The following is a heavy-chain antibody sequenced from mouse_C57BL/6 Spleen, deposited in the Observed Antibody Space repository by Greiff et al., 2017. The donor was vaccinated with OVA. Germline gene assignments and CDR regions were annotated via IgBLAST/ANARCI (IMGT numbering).Heavy chain of an antibody. D-gene: IGHD4-1*01. CDR1: GYTFTSYW. CDR2: INPSNGGT. J-gene: IGHJ4*01. CDR3: ARDRNWDGGAMDY. Sequence: VQLQQPGTELVKPGASVKLSCKASGYTFTSYWMHWVKQRPGQGLEWIGNINPSNGGTNYNEKFKSKATLTVDKSSSTAYMQLSSLTSEDSAVYYCARDRNWDGGAMDYWGQGTSVTVSS. V-gene: IGHV1-53*01.